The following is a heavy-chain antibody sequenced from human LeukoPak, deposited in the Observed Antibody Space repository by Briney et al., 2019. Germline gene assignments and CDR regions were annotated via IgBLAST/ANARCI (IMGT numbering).Heavy chain of an antibody. Sequence: GGSLRLSCAASGFTFSTYSMNWVRQAPGKGLEWISYISGSSRVIYYAASVKGRFTISRDNSKNMLYLQMNSLRAEDTAVYYCARAHKWTADFDYWGQGTLVTVSS. V-gene: IGHV3-48*01. J-gene: IGHJ4*02. CDR2: ISGSSRVI. CDR1: GFTFSTYS. CDR3: ARAHKWTADFDY. D-gene: IGHD2-21*02.